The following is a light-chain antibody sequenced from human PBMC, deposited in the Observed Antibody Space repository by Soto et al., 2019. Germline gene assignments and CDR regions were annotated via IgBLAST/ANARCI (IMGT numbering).Light chain of an antibody. V-gene: IGLV2-14*03. CDR1: SSDVGGYNF. CDR3: NPYTSSSTLV. CDR2: NVY. Sequence: QSALTQPASVSGSPGQSITISCTGTSSDVGGYNFVSWYQQHPGKAPKLMLYNVYDRPSGISHRFSGSRSGNTASLTIPGLQAEDEAHYYCNPYTSSSTLVFGGGTKLTVL. J-gene: IGLJ2*01.